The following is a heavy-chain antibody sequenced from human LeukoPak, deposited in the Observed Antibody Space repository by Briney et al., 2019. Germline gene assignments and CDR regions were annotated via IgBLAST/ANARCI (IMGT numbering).Heavy chain of an antibody. CDR2: IYYSGST. V-gene: IGHV4-59*01. D-gene: IGHD3-22*01. Sequence: SETLSLTCTVSGDSISSYYWSWVRQPPGKGLEWIGYIYYSGSTNYNPSLTSRGTISVDKTKNQCSLKLSSVTAADTAVYYCARSSGLYYYDSSPFDYWGQGTLVTVSS. CDR3: ARSSGLYYYDSSPFDY. J-gene: IGHJ4*02. CDR1: GDSISSYY.